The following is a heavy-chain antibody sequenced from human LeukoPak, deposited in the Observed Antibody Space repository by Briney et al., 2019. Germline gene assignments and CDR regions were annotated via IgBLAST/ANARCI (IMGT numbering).Heavy chain of an antibody. Sequence: SVTVSFTASGGSFTIYAISWVRQAPGQGLEWMGGIIPIFGTANYAQKFQGRVTITADKSTSTAYMELSSLRSEDTAVYYCARASTPYAPAFYGMDVWGKGTTVTVSS. D-gene: IGHD2-2*01. V-gene: IGHV1-69*06. CDR3: ARASTPYAPAFYGMDV. CDR1: GGSFTIYA. CDR2: IIPIFGTA. J-gene: IGHJ6*04.